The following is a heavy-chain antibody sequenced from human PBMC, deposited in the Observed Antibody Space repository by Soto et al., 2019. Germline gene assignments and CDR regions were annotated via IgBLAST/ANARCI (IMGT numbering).Heavy chain of an antibody. J-gene: IGHJ5*02. Sequence: GPSVKLSCNASVSTFTSSGISCVLMSPGQGLEWMGWISAYNGNTNYAQKLQGRVTMTTDTSTSTAYMELGSLRCDDTAVYYCARGIVVVTNWFDPWGQGTLVTVSS. CDR3: ARGIVVVTNWFDP. V-gene: IGHV1-18*01. D-gene: IGHD3-22*01. CDR1: VSTFTSSG. CDR2: ISAYNGNT.